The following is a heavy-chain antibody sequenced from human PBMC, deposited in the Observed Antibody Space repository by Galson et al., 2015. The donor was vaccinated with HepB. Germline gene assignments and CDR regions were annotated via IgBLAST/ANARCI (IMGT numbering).Heavy chain of an antibody. V-gene: IGHV4-30-4*01. CDR2: IYYSGST. D-gene: IGHD2-2*01. CDR1: GGSISSGDYY. Sequence: TLSLTCTVSGGSISSGDYYWSWIRQPPGKGLEWIGYIYYSGSTYYNPSLKSRVTISVDTSKNQFSLKLSSVTAADTAVYYCARVLITLDCSSTSCAYFDYWGQGTLVTVSS. CDR3: ARVLITLDCSSTSCAYFDY. J-gene: IGHJ4*02.